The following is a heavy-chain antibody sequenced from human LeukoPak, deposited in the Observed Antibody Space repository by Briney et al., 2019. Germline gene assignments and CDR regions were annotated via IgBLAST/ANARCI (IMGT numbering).Heavy chain of an antibody. CDR3: ARHIVRGYYYDSSGDYFDY. CDR2: IYPGDSDT. Sequence: GESLKISCKGSGYSFTSYWIGWVRQMPGKGLEWMGIIYPGDSDTRYSPSFQGQVTISADKSISTAYLQWSSPKASDTAMYYCARHIVRGYYYDSSGDYFDYWGQGTLVTVSS. J-gene: IGHJ4*02. CDR1: GYSFTSYW. V-gene: IGHV5-51*01. D-gene: IGHD3-22*01.